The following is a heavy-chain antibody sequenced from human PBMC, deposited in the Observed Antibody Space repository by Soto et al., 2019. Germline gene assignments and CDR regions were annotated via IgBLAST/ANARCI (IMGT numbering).Heavy chain of an antibody. V-gene: IGHV4-39*01. CDR1: GGSISSSSYY. CDR2: IYYSGST. J-gene: IGHJ6*01. Sequence: SETLSLTCTVSGGSISSSSYYWGWIRQPPGKGLEWIGSIYYSGSTYYNPSLKSRVTISVDTSKSQFSLKLSSVTAADTAVYYCARGVSSSWYYYYFGLDVCGQGSVVT. D-gene: IGHD6-13*01. CDR3: ARGVSSSWYYYYFGLDV.